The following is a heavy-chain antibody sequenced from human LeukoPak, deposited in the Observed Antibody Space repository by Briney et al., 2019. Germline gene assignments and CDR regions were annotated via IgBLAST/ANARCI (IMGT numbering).Heavy chain of an antibody. CDR2: INPSGGST. D-gene: IGHD3-22*01. Sequence: GASVTLSCNASGYTFTSCYMHWVRHAPAQGLEWMGIINPSGGSTSYAQKLQGRVTMARDMSTSTVYMQLSSLRSEDTAVYYCARYHSSGYEDYWGQGPLVTVSS. J-gene: IGHJ4*02. CDR1: GYTFTSCY. CDR3: ARYHSSGYEDY. V-gene: IGHV1-46*04.